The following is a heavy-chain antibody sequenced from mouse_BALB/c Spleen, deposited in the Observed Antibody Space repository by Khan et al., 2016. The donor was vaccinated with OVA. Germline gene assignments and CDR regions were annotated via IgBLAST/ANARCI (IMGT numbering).Heavy chain of an antibody. CDR1: GFSLTSYG. J-gene: IGHJ4*01. CDR2: IWAGGSK. CDR3: ARDDGGGNDAMDY. Sequence: QVQLQQSGPGLVAPSQSLSITCTVSGFSLTSYGVHWVRQPPGKGLEWLGIIWAGGSKNYNSALMSRLSISKDNSKSQVFLKMNSLQTVDTAMYYCARDDGGGNDAMDYWGQGTSVTVSS. D-gene: IGHD2-1*01. V-gene: IGHV2-9*02.